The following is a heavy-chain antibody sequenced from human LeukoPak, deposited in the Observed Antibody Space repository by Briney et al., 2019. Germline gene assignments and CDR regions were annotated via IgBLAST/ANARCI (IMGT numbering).Heavy chain of an antibody. D-gene: IGHD6-19*01. CDR2: IYYTGTT. V-gene: IGHV4-30-4*08. J-gene: IGHJ3*02. Sequence: SETLSLTCAVYGGSFSGYYWSWIRQPPGKGLEWIGYIYYTGTTYYSPSLKSQVTISVDTSKNQFSLKLSSVTAADTAVYYCATDAAVAGTGAFDIWGQGTMVTVSS. CDR3: ATDAAVAGTGAFDI. CDR1: GGSFSGYY.